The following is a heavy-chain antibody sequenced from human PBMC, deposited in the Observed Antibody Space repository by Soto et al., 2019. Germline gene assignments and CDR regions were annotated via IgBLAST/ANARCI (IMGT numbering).Heavy chain of an antibody. CDR2: ISRSSTGI. CDR1: GFTFSLYS. D-gene: IGHD3-10*01. Sequence: DVQLVESGGGLVQAGGSLRLSCAASGFTFSLYSMSWVRQAPGKGLEWVSYISRSSTGIHYADSVKGRFTISRDDATNSMHLLMNSLRDGDTAVYYCARAVTWGLDVWGQGTTVSISS. J-gene: IGHJ6*02. CDR3: ARAVTWGLDV. V-gene: IGHV3-48*02.